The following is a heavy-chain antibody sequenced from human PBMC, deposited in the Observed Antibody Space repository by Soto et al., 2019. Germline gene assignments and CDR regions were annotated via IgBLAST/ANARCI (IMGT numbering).Heavy chain of an antibody. CDR3: ARKGLYYYYYGMDV. D-gene: IGHD2-15*01. V-gene: IGHV3-7*01. CDR1: GFTFRTYL. Sequence: GGSLRLSCAASGFTFRTYLMSWVRQAPGKGLDWVANINQDGSVEYYADSVQGRFTISRDNAKNSLYLQMNSLSAEDTAVYYCARKGLYYYYYGMDVWGQGTTVTVSS. CDR2: INQDGSVE. J-gene: IGHJ6*02.